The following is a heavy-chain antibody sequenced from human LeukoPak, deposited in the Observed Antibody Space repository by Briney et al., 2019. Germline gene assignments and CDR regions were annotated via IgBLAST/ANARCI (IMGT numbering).Heavy chain of an antibody. J-gene: IGHJ4*02. D-gene: IGHD6-13*01. CDR3: ARDQSSSWYFDY. CDR2: ISSSGSTI. V-gene: IGHV3-48*03. CDR1: GFTFSSYE. Sequence: GGSLRLSCAASGFTFSSYEMNWVRQAPGKGLEWVSYISSSGSTIYYADSVKGRFTISRDNAKNSLYLQMNSRRAEDAAVYYCARDQSSSWYFDYWGQGPLVTVSS.